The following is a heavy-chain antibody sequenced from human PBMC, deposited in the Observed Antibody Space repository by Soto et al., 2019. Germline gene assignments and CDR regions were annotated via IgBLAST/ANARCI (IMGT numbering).Heavy chain of an antibody. J-gene: IGHJ4*02. CDR1: GGTFSSYA. V-gene: IGHV1-69*01. Sequence: QVQLVQSGAEVKKPGSSVKVSCKASGGTFSSYAISWVRQAPGQGLEWMGGIIPIFGTANYAQKFQGRVTITADESTSTAYMELSSLRSEDAAVYYCAREGGRIEYSSSSFDYWGQGTLVTVSS. CDR3: AREGGRIEYSSSSFDY. CDR2: IIPIFGTA. D-gene: IGHD6-6*01.